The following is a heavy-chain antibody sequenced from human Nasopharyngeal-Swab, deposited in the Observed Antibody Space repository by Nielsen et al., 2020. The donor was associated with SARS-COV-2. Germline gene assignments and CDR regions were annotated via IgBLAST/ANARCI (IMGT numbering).Heavy chain of an antibody. V-gene: IGHV3-30*03. D-gene: IGHD2-15*01. CDR1: GFTFSSYD. Sequence: GESLKISCAASGFTFSSYDMYWVRQAPGSKRLEWVAFVSQGGGNKLYAESVKGRFTISRDNSKNTLHLQMNSLRTEDTAVNYCARRDSVVDYYYGMDVWGQGTTVLVS. CDR3: ARRDSVVDYYYGMDV. CDR2: VSQGGGNK. J-gene: IGHJ6*02.